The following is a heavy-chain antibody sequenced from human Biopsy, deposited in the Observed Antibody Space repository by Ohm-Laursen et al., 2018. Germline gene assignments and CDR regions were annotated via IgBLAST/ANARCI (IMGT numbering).Heavy chain of an antibody. CDR3: ARGMRSSGWPYFDS. CDR1: GDSVSSGSFY. Sequence: GTLSLTCTVPGDSVSSGSFYWTWIRQPPGQGLEYIGYIYDRGSTANYNPSLESLVTMSVDMPKNQFSLKLSSVTAADTAIYYCARGMRSSGWPYFDSWGQGTLVTVSS. D-gene: IGHD6-19*01. V-gene: IGHV4-61*01. CDR2: IYDRGSTA. J-gene: IGHJ4*02.